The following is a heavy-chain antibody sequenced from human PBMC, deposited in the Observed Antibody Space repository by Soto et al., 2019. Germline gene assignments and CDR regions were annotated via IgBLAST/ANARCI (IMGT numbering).Heavy chain of an antibody. J-gene: IGHJ5*02. Sequence: SETLSLTCAVYGGSFSGYYWSWIRQPPGKGLEWIGEINHSGSTNYNPSLKSRVTISVDTSKNQFSLKLSSVTAADTAVYYCARGRPYYYGSGSYGRWFDPWGQGTLVTVSS. CDR3: ARGRPYYYGSGSYGRWFDP. CDR1: GGSFSGYY. CDR2: INHSGST. V-gene: IGHV4-34*01. D-gene: IGHD3-10*01.